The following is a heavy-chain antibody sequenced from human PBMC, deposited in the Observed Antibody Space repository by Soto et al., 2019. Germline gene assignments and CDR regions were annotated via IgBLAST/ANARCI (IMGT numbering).Heavy chain of an antibody. Sequence: EVQLLESGGGLVQPGGSLRLSCAASGFTFSSYAMSWVRQAPGKGLEWVSAISGSGGSTYYADSVKGRFTISRDNSKNTLYLQMNSLRAEDTAVYYCAKHWEVVGYCSSTSCHTTGFDSWGQGTLVTVSS. V-gene: IGHV3-23*01. CDR3: AKHWEVVGYCSSTSCHTTGFDS. CDR1: GFTFSSYA. D-gene: IGHD2-2*01. J-gene: IGHJ4*02. CDR2: ISGSGGST.